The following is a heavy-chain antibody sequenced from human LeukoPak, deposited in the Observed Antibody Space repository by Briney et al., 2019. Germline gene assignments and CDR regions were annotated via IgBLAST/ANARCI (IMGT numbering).Heavy chain of an antibody. Sequence: GASVKVSCKASGYTFTGYYMHWVRQAPGQGLEWMGWINPNSGGTNYAQKFQGRVTMTRDTSISTAYMELSRLRSDDAAVYYCARDRASGSYYYGMDVWGQGTMVTVSS. CDR2: INPNSGGT. D-gene: IGHD2-15*01. CDR1: GYTFTGYY. V-gene: IGHV1-2*02. CDR3: ARDRASGSYYYGMDV. J-gene: IGHJ6*02.